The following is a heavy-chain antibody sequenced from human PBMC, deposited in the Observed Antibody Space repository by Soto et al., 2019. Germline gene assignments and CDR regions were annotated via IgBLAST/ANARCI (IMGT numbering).Heavy chain of an antibody. V-gene: IGHV5-10-1*01. D-gene: IGHD3-22*01. CDR1: GYSFTSYW. Sequence: PGESLKISCKGSGYSFTSYWISWVRQMPGKGLEWMGRIDPRDSYTNYSPSFQGHVTISADKSISTAYLQWSSLKASDTAMYYCASTNYYDSSGYYRYYGMDVWGQGTTVTVSS. J-gene: IGHJ6*02. CDR3: ASTNYYDSSGYYRYYGMDV. CDR2: IDPRDSYT.